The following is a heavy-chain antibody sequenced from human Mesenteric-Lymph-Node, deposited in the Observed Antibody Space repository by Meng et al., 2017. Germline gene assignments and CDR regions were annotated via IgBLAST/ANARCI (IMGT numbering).Heavy chain of an antibody. CDR3: ARDYRTYTVLGYFDY. D-gene: IGHD4-17*01. CDR2: IKQDGSDK. Sequence: GESLKISCAASGFTFSSYWMSWVRQAPGKGLEWVANIKQDGSDKYYVDSVKGRFNISRDNAKNSLYLQMNSLRAEDTAVYYCARDYRTYTVLGYFDYWGQGTLVTVSS. V-gene: IGHV3-7*01. CDR1: GFTFSSYW. J-gene: IGHJ4*02.